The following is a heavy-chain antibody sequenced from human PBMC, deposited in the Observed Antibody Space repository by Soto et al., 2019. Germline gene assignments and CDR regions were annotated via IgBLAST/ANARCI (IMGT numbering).Heavy chain of an antibody. J-gene: IGHJ6*02. CDR3: ARDRRYYYDSSGYYSYGMDV. CDR1: GGSISSYY. D-gene: IGHD3-22*01. V-gene: IGHV4-59*01. Sequence: SETLSLTCTVSGGSISSYYWSWIRQPPGKGLEWIGYIYYSGSTNYNPSLKSRVTISVDTSKNQFSLKLSSVTAADTAVYYCARDRRYYYDSSGYYSYGMDVWGQGTTVTVSS. CDR2: IYYSGST.